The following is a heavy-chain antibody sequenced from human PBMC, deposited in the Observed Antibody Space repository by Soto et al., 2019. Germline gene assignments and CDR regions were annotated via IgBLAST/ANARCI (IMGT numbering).Heavy chain of an antibody. CDR3: ARSYSSSWYLPTWYFDY. V-gene: IGHV3-7*05. D-gene: IGHD6-13*01. CDR1: GFTFSSYW. CDR2: IKQDGSEK. J-gene: IGHJ4*02. Sequence: GGSLRLSCAASGFTFSSYWMSWVRQAPGKGLEWVANIKQDGSEKYYVDSVKGRFTISRDNAKNSLYLQMNSLRAEDTAVYYCARSYSSSWYLPTWYFDYWGQGTLVTVSS.